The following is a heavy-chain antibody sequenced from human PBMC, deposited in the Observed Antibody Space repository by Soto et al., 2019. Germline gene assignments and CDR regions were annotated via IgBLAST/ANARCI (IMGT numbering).Heavy chain of an antibody. D-gene: IGHD5-18*01. CDR2: IIPTFGTT. V-gene: IGHV1-69*01. Sequence: QVHLVQSGAEVKKPGSSVKVSCEASGGTFSNFAISWVRQAPGHGLEWMGGIIPTFGTTYYAQRFRGRVTITADESTRRAYMELSSLRSEDTAVYYCARSVADTAMLLQTKYFVDSWGQGTLVTVSS. J-gene: IGHJ4*02. CDR3: ARSVADTAMLLQTKYFVDS. CDR1: GGTFSNFA.